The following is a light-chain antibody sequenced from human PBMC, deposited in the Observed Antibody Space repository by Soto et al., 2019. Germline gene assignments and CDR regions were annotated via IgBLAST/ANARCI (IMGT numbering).Light chain of an antibody. Sequence: EIVMTQSPATLSVSPGERATLSCRASQSVSSNLAWYQQKPGQAPRLLIYGASTRATGFPARFSGSGSGTEFTLTISSLQSEDFAVYYCQQYTTWPLTFGGGTKVDIK. CDR2: GAS. J-gene: IGKJ4*01. CDR3: QQYTTWPLT. V-gene: IGKV3-15*01. CDR1: QSVSSN.